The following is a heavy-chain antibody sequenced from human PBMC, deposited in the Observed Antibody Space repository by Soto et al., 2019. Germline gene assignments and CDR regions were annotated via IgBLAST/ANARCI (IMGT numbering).Heavy chain of an antibody. V-gene: IGHV1-3*01. CDR2: INCGNGNT. CDR1: GYTFSKYA. D-gene: IGHD5-18*01. Sequence: ASVKVSCKASGYTFSKYAMQWVRLALGQRPEWMGWINCGNGNTKYSQKFQGRVTITRDTSASTAYMELSSLRSEDTAVYYCARGLNGYLHYFDYWGQGTLVTVS. CDR3: ARGLNGYLHYFDY. J-gene: IGHJ4*02.